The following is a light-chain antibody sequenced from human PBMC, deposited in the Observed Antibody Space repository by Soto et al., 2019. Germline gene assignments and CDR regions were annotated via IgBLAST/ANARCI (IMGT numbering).Light chain of an antibody. Sequence: QSALTQPASVSGSLGQSITISCTGTSSDIGGYKYVSWYQQHPGKAPKLIIFEVSNRPSGVSDRFSGSNSGHTASLTISGLQAEDEADYYCTSYSRYRVLVFGGGTKVTVL. J-gene: IGLJ3*02. CDR2: EVS. CDR1: SSDIGGYKY. CDR3: TSYSRYRVLV. V-gene: IGLV2-14*01.